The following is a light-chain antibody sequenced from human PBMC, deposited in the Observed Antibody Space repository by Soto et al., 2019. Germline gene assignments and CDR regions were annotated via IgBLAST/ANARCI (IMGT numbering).Light chain of an antibody. J-gene: IGKJ2*01. V-gene: IGKV1-39*01. CDR3: QQYGSSPNT. Sequence: DIQMTQSPSSLSASVEDRVIITCRASQSISNHLNWYQQKPGKAPKLLIFAASSLQSGVPSRFSGSGSGTDFTLTISRLEPEDFAVYYCQQYGSSPNTFGQGTKLEIK. CDR1: QSISNH. CDR2: AAS.